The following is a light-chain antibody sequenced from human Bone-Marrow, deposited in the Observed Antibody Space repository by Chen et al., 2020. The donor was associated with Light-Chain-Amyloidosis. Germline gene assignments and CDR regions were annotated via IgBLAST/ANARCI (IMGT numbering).Light chain of an antibody. CDR2: DDS. CDR1: NIGSTS. J-gene: IGLJ3*02. Sequence: SYVLTQPSSVSVAPGQTATIAFGGNNIGSTSVHWYQLTPGQAPLLVVYDDSDRPSGIPERLSGSNSGNTATLTISRVEAGDEADYYGQVWDRSSDRPVFGGGTKLTVL. CDR3: QVWDRSSDRPV. V-gene: IGLV3-21*02.